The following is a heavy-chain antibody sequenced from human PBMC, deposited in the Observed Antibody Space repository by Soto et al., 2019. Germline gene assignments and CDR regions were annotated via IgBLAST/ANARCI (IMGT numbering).Heavy chain of an antibody. CDR1: GFTFRNFG. D-gene: IGHD6-6*01. V-gene: IGHV3-30*18. CDR2: ISYHGGIK. CDR3: AKNLASDCSNSLWSMDV. J-gene: IGHJ6*02. Sequence: QVQLVESGGGVVHPGKSLRISCAGSGFTFRNFGIHWVRQAPGKGLEWVAYISYHGGIKHYADSVKGPFTISRDNSQNKVSLHMNSLRPEDSAVDYCAKNLASDCSNSLWSMDVWGQGTTVTVSS.